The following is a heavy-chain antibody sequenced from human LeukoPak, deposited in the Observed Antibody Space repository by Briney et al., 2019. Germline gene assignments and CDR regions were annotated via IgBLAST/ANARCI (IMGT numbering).Heavy chain of an antibody. J-gene: IGHJ4*02. CDR3: ARDLPYGSGSYPDY. D-gene: IGHD3-10*01. CDR2: VDPEDGET. Sequence: VKISCKASGYTFTDYYMHWVQQAPGKGLEWMGRVDPEDGETIYAEKFQGRVTMTTDASTSTAYMELRSLRSDDTAVYYCARDLPYGSGSYPDYWGQGTLVTVSS. CDR1: GYTFTDYY. V-gene: IGHV1-69-2*01.